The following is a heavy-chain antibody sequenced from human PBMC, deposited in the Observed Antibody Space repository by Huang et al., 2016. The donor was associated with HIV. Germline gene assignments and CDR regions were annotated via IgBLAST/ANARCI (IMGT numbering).Heavy chain of an antibody. V-gene: IGHV1-18*01. D-gene: IGHD3-16*01. CDR3: ARKFGRDFDY. J-gene: IGHJ4*02. CDR1: GYTFSGYA. Sequence: QVKLVQSGAEVKKPGASVKVSCKTSGYTFSGYAITWVRQAPGQGLEWMGWVSPYNGDTNYVQNLQGSVTMTTDMSTTTAYMELRSLTSDDTAIYYCARKFGRDFDYWGQGTLVTVSS. CDR2: VSPYNGDT.